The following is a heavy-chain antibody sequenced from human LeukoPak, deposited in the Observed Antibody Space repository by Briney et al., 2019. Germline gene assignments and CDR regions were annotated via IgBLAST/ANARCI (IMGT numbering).Heavy chain of an antibody. J-gene: IGHJ4*02. CDR1: GYSISSGYY. CDR3: VRTKEYNWNYRYYFDY. D-gene: IGHD1-7*01. V-gene: IGHV4-38-2*02. CDR2: IYYSGST. Sequence: SETLSLTCTVSGYSISSGYYWGWIRQPPGKGLEWIGSIYYSGSTYYNPSLKSRVTISVDTSKNQFSLKLSSVTAADTAVYYCVRTKEYNWNYRYYFDYWGQGALVTVSS.